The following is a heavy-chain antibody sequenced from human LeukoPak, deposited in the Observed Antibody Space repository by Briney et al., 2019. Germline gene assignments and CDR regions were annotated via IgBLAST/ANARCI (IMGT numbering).Heavy chain of an antibody. J-gene: IGHJ5*02. Sequence: ASVKVSCKASGYTFTGHYLHWVRQAPGQGLEWMGWINPNSGGTNYAQKFQGRVTMTRDTSISTAYMELSRLRSDDTAVYYCAGAHYYGSGSYSSWFDPWGQGTLVTVSS. CDR3: AGAHYYGSGSYSSWFDP. V-gene: IGHV1-2*02. CDR2: INPNSGGT. CDR1: GYTFTGHY. D-gene: IGHD3-10*01.